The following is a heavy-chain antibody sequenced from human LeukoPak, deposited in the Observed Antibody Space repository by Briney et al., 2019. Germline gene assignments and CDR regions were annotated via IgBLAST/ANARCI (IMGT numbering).Heavy chain of an antibody. CDR1: GYTFATYF. D-gene: IGHD2-21*02. J-gene: IGHJ4*02. V-gene: IGHV1-2*02. CDR2: IKPNSGVT. Sequence: ASVKVSCKTSGYTFATYFMHWVRQAPGQALEWMGYIKPNSGVTNYAQKFRGRVTMTWDTSISTAYIELSGLTSDDTAIYYCARPTYCGSDCYFNFDYWGQGTLVTVSS. CDR3: ARPTYCGSDCYFNFDY.